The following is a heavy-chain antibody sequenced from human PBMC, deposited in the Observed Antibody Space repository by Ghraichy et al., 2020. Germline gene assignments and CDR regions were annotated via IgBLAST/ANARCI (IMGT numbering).Heavy chain of an antibody. CDR2: ISSSGGYI. V-gene: IGHV3-21*01. CDR1: GFTFSSFT. CDR3: ARDLMSTVTLEAFDI. Sequence: GGSLRLSCAASGFTFSSFTMNWVRQAPGKGLEWVSSISSSGGYINHADSVKGRFTISRDNAKNSLYLQMNSLRAEDTAVYYCARDLMSTVTLEAFDIWGQGTVVTVSS. D-gene: IGHD4-17*01. J-gene: IGHJ3*02.